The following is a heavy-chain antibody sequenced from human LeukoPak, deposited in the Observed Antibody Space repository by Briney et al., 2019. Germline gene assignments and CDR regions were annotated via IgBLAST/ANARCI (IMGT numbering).Heavy chain of an antibody. D-gene: IGHD1-26*01. CDR1: GFTFSSYA. CDR2: ICGSCGST. CDR3: AKGRWEVNLSDAFDI. J-gene: IGHJ3*02. Sequence: PGGSLRLSCAASGFTFSSYAMSWVRQAPGKGPEWVSGICGSCGSTYYADSVKGRFTISRDNSKNTLYLQMNSLRAEDTAVYYCAKGRWEVNLSDAFDIWGQGTLVTVSS. V-gene: IGHV3-23*01.